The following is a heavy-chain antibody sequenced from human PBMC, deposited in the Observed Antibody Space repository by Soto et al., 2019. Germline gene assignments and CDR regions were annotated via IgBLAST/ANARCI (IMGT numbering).Heavy chain of an antibody. V-gene: IGHV3-74*01. J-gene: IGHJ5*02. CDR1: GFTFSSYW. D-gene: IGHD6-6*01. Sequence: QLVESGGGLVQPGGSLRLSCAASGFTFSSYWMHWVRQAPGKGLVWVSRINSDGSSTNYADSVKGRFTISRDNAKNTLYLQMNSLRAEDTAVYYCARGGQLLGRFDPWGQGTLVTVSS. CDR3: ARGGQLLGRFDP. CDR2: INSDGSST.